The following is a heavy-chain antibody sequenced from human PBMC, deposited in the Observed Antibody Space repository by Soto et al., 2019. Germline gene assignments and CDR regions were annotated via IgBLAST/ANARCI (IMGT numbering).Heavy chain of an antibody. CDR1: GFTFGTYE. CDR2: ISSTGTAM. CDR3: ARETHFIDY. J-gene: IGHJ4*02. Sequence: VQLVESGGGLVQPGGSLRLSCEASGFTFGTYEMNWVRQAPGKGLEWVSYISSTGTAMFYADSVKGRFTISRDNAKNSLHLQLNSLRAEDSAVYYCARETHFIDYWGQGILVSVS. V-gene: IGHV3-48*03.